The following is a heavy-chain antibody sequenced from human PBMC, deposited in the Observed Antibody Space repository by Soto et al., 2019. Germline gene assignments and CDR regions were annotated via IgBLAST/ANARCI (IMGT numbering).Heavy chain of an antibody. CDR2: VYYSGST. D-gene: IGHD2-21*02. Sequence: SETLSLTCTVSGGSISSYYWSWIRQPPGKGLEWIGYVYYSGSTDYNPSLNSRVTISIDTSKNHFSLKLNSVTAAGTAVYYCASLCGGDCYGAFDIWGQGTMVTVSS. J-gene: IGHJ3*02. CDR1: GGSISSYY. V-gene: IGHV4-59*01. CDR3: ASLCGGDCYGAFDI.